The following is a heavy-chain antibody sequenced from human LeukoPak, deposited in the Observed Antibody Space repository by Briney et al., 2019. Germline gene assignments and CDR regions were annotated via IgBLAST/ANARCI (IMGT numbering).Heavy chain of an antibody. D-gene: IGHD3-3*01. J-gene: IGHJ4*02. CDR2: INHSGST. CDR1: GGSFSGYY. CDR3: ARGPRDFWSGYGLDY. V-gene: IGHV4-34*01. Sequence: SETLSLTCAVYGGSFSGYYWSWIRQPPGKGLEWIGEINHSGSTNYNPSLKSRVTISVDTSKNQFSLKLSSVTAADTAVYYCARGPRDFWSGYGLDYWGQGTLVTVSS.